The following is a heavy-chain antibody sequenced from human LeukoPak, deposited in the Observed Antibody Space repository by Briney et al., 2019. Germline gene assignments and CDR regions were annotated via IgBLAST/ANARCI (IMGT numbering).Heavy chain of an antibody. CDR2: IYYSGST. V-gene: IGHV4-59*08. Sequence: SETLSLTCTVSGGFISSYYWSWIRQPPGKGLEWIGYIYYSGSTNYNPSLKSRVTISVDTSKNQFSLKLSSVTAADTAVYYCARLSRYYDSSGYRNKYYFDYWGQGTLVTVSS. CDR3: ARLSRYYDSSGYRNKYYFDY. J-gene: IGHJ4*02. CDR1: GGFISSYY. D-gene: IGHD3-22*01.